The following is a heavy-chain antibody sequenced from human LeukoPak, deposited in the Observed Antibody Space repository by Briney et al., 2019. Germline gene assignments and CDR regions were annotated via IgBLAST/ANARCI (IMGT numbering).Heavy chain of an antibody. J-gene: IGHJ3*02. CDR2: IKQDGSEK. CDR1: GFTFSSYW. D-gene: IGHD3-22*01. V-gene: IGHV3-7*01. Sequence: GGSLRLSCAASGFTFSSYWMSWVRQAPGKGLEWVANIKQDGSEKYYVDSVKGRFTISRDNAKNSLYLQMNSLRAEDTAVYYCASGGSMIVVRAFDIWGQGTMVTVSS. CDR3: ASGGSMIVVRAFDI.